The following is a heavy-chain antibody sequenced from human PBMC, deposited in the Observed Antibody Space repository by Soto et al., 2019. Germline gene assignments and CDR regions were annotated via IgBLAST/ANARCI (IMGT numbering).Heavy chain of an antibody. CDR2: TRNKANSYAT. J-gene: IGHJ6*03. V-gene: IGHV3-72*01. CDR1: GFTFSDHY. D-gene: IGHD1-1*01. Sequence: PGGSLRLSCAASGFTFSDHYMDWVRQAPGNGLEWAGRTRNKANSYATEYAASVKGRFTISRDDSNNPMQLQMHSPKPEATAVYYCASGNRVEGYYYYYMDVWGKGPTVTVSS. CDR3: ASGNRVEGYYYYYMDV.